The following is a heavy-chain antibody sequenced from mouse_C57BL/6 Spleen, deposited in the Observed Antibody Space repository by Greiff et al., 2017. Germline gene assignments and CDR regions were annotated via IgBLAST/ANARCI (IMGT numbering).Heavy chain of an antibody. Sequence: QVQLKESGPELVKPGASVKISCKASGYTFTDYYINWVKQRPGQGLEWIGWIFPGSGSTYYNEKFKGKATLTVDKSSSTAYMLLSSLTSEDSAVYFCAKRIRKDYFDYWGQGTTLTVSS. J-gene: IGHJ2*01. CDR3: AKRIRKDYFDY. V-gene: IGHV1-75*01. CDR2: IFPGSGST. CDR1: GYTFTDYY.